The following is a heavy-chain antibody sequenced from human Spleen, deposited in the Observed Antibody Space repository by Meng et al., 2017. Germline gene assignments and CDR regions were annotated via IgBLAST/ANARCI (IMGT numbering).Heavy chain of an antibody. CDR1: GYTFTSYA. V-gene: IGHV7-4-1*02. CDR2: INTNTGNP. CDR3: ASGNGLDYGDYPFDY. J-gene: IGHJ4*02. D-gene: IGHD4-17*01. Sequence: ASVKVSCKASGYTFTSYAMNWVRQAPGQGLEWMGWINTNTGNPTYAQDFTGRFVFSLDTSVSTAYLQISSLKAEDTAVYYCASGNGLDYGDYPFDYWGQGTLVTVSS.